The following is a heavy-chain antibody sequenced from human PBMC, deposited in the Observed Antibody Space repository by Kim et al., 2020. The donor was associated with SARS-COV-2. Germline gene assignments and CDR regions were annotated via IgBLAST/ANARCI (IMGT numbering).Heavy chain of an antibody. J-gene: IGHJ5*02. D-gene: IGHD3-10*01. CDR3: ARDLEYYGSAEFDP. Sequence: ASVKVSCKASGYTFTSYAMHWVRQAPGQRLEWMGWINAGNGNTKYSQKFQGRVTITRDTSASTAYMELSSLRSEDTAVYYCARDLEYYGSAEFDPWGQGTLVTVSS. V-gene: IGHV1-3*01. CDR1: GYTFTSYA. CDR2: INAGNGNT.